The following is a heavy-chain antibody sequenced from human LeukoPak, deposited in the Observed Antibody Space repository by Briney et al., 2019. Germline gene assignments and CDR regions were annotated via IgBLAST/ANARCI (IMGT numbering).Heavy chain of an antibody. V-gene: IGHV1-46*01. Sequence: GASVKVSCKASGYTFTSYYMHWVRQAPGQGLEWMGIINPSGGSTSYAQKFQGRVTMTRGTSISTAYMELGRLRSDDTAVYYCASLYGSGLDAFDIWGQGTMVTVSS. CDR1: GYTFTSYY. D-gene: IGHD3-10*01. CDR2: INPSGGST. J-gene: IGHJ3*02. CDR3: ASLYGSGLDAFDI.